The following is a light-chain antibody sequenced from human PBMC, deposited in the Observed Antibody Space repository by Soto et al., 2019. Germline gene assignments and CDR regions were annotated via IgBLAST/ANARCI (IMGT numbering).Light chain of an antibody. V-gene: IGLV4-69*01. CDR3: QTWGTGIVI. J-gene: IGLJ2*01. CDR1: SGHSNYA. Sequence: QPVLTQSPSASASLGASVKLTCTLSSGHSNYAIAWHQQQPGKGPRYLMKLNRDGSHSKGDGIPNRFSGSSSGAERYLTISSLQSEDEADYYCQTWGTGIVIFGGGTQLTVL. CDR2: LNRDGSH.